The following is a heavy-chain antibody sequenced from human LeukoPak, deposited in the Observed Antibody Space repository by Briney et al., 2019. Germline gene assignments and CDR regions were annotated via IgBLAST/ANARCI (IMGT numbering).Heavy chain of an antibody. Sequence: GGSLRLSCAASGFTFDDYAMHWVRHAPGKGLEWVSGISWNSGSIGYADSVKGRFTISRDNAKNSLYLQMNSLRAEDTALYYCAKDKGVALAEYFQHWGQGTLVTVPS. V-gene: IGHV3-9*01. CDR1: GFTFDDYA. J-gene: IGHJ1*01. CDR3: AKDKGVALAEYFQH. CDR2: ISWNSGSI. D-gene: IGHD2-15*01.